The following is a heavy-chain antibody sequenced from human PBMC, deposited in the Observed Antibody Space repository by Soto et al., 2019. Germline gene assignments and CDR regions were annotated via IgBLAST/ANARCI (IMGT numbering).Heavy chain of an antibody. CDR2: IDPSDSYT. CDR1: GYHFTNYW. V-gene: IGHV5-10-1*01. Sequence: PGESLKISCKCSGYHFTNYWIIWVRQMPGKGLEWMGRIDPSDSYTNYSPSFQGHVTISADKSISTAYLQWSSLKASDTAMYYCARGIVVVPAARPYYGMDVWGQGTTVTVSS. D-gene: IGHD2-2*01. J-gene: IGHJ6*02. CDR3: ARGIVVVPAARPYYGMDV.